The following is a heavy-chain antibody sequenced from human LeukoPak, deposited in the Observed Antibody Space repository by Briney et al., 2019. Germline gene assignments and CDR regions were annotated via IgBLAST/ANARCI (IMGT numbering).Heavy chain of an antibody. Sequence: PGGSLRLSCAASGFTFSSYAMHWVRQAPGKGLEYVSAISSNGGSTYYANSVKGRFTISRDNSKNTLYLQMGSLRAEDMAVYYCAKDTAMVSFDYWGQGTLVTVSS. V-gene: IGHV3-64*01. J-gene: IGHJ4*02. CDR3: AKDTAMVSFDY. CDR1: GFTFSSYA. CDR2: ISSNGGST. D-gene: IGHD5-18*01.